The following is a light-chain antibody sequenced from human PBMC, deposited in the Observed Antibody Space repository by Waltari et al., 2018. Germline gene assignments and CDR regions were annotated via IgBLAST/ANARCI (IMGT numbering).Light chain of an antibody. CDR3: SSFTSINTWV. CDR1: SSDIGPYNY. V-gene: IGLV2-14*03. CDR2: DVT. J-gene: IGLJ2*01. Sequence: QSALTQPASVSGSPGQSITISCTGTSSDIGPYNYVFWDQQHPGKAPQLLIYDVTKRPSRGSDRFPGSKSGNTASLTISGLQPEDEAHYYCSSFTSINTWVFGGGTRLTVL.